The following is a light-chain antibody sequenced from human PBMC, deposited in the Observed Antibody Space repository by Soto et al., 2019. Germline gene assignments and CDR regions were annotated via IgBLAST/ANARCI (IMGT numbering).Light chain of an antibody. CDR1: SSDVGAYNY. Sequence: QSVLTQPASVSGSPGQSITISCTGTSSDVGAYNYVSWYQQYPGKAPKLMIYGVTNRPSGVSNRFSGSKTGNTASLTISGLQDEDEADYYCFSHRGGETYVVGNGTKVTVL. J-gene: IGLJ1*01. V-gene: IGLV2-14*01. CDR2: GVT. CDR3: FSHRGGETYV.